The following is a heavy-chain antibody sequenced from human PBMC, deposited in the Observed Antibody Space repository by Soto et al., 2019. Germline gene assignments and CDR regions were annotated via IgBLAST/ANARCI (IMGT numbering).Heavy chain of an antibody. CDR2: ISGSGGST. D-gene: IGHD2-8*01. Sequence: EVQLLESGGGLVQPGGSLRLSCAASGFTFSSYAMSWVRQAPGKGLEWVSAISGSGGSTYYADSVKGRFTISRDNSKNTLYLQMNSLRDEDTAVYYCAKDQDAVYAIPNWFDPWGQGTLVTVSS. V-gene: IGHV3-23*01. CDR3: AKDQDAVYAIPNWFDP. J-gene: IGHJ5*02. CDR1: GFTFSSYA.